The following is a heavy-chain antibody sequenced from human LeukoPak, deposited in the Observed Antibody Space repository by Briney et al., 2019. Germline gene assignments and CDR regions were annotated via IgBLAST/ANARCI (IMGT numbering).Heavy chain of an antibody. D-gene: IGHD2-15*01. J-gene: IGHJ4*02. Sequence: GASVKVSCKASGYPFTSYGISWVRQAPGQGLEWMGWISAYNGNTNYAQKLQGRVTMTTDTSTSTAYMELRSLRSDDTAVYYCARGEGYCSGGSCLLFDYWGQGTLVTVSS. CDR3: ARGEGYCSGGSCLLFDY. CDR1: GYPFTSYG. CDR2: ISAYNGNT. V-gene: IGHV1-18*01.